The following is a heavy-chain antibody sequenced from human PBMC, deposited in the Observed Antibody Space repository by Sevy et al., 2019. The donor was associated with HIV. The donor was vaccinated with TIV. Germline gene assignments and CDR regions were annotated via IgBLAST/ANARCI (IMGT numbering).Heavy chain of an antibody. D-gene: IGHD2-15*01. Sequence: GESLKISCAASGFTFSNYGMTWVRQAPGKGLQWVSSIISSGAYIYYADSVKGRFTISRDNAKNSLYLQMNSLRAEDTAVYFCAGGYCSGGGCYPDWFDPWGQGTLVTVSS. V-gene: IGHV3-21*01. CDR1: GFTFSNYG. J-gene: IGHJ5*02. CDR3: AGGYCSGGGCYPDWFDP. CDR2: IISSGAYI.